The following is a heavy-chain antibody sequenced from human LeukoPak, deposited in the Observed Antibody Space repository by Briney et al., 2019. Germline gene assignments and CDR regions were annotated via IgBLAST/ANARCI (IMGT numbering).Heavy chain of an antibody. Sequence: SSVKVSCKASGGTFSSYAISWVRQAPGQGLEWMGWINPNSGGTNYAQKFQGRVTMTRDTSISTAYMELSRLRSDDTAVYYCARSNLRFLEWLLHYWGQGTLVTVSS. CDR1: GGTFSSYA. CDR2: INPNSGGT. CDR3: ARSNLRFLEWLLHY. D-gene: IGHD3-3*01. J-gene: IGHJ4*02. V-gene: IGHV1-2*02.